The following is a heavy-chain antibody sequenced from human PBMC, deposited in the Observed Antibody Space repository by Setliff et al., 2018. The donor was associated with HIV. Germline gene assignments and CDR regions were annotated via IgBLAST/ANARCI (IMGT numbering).Heavy chain of an antibody. CDR3: ARDRWFSNNWYSDY. V-gene: IGHV3-20*04. Sequence: GGSLRLSCAASGFTFEDYGMSWVRQVPGKGLEWVSGISWSGGGTGYADSVKGRFTISRDDAKNSLYLQMNSLRVEDTALYYCARDRWFSNNWYSDYWGQGTLVTVSS. CDR1: GFTFEDYG. J-gene: IGHJ4*02. CDR2: ISWSGGGT. D-gene: IGHD6-13*01.